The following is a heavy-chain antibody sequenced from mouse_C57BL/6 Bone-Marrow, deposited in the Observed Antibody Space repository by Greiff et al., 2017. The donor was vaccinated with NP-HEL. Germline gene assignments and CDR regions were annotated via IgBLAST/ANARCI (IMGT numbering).Heavy chain of an antibody. V-gene: IGHV1-61*01. D-gene: IGHD2-1*01. J-gene: IGHJ4*01. CDR2: IYPSDSET. CDR3: ARRIYYDYDAMDY. Sequence: VQLQQSGAELVRPGSSVKLSCKASGYTFTSYWMDWVKQRPGQGLEWIGNIYPSDSETHYNQKFKDKATLTVDKSSSTAYMQLSSLTSEDSAVYYCARRIYYDYDAMDYWGQGTSVTVSS. CDR1: GYTFTSYW.